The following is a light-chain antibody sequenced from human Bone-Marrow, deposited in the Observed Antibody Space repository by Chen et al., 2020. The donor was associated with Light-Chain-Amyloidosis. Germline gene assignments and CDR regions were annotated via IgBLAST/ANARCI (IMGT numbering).Light chain of an antibody. V-gene: IGLV2-14*01. J-gene: IGLJ1*01. CDR1: SSDGGGDNH. CDR2: EVT. CDR3: SSYTITNTLV. Sequence: QSALTQPASVSGSPGQSITIPCTGTSSDGGGDNHVSWYQQHPDKAPKLMIYEVTNRPSWFPDRFSGSKSDNTASLTISGLQTEDEADYFCSSYTITNTLVFGSGTRVTVL.